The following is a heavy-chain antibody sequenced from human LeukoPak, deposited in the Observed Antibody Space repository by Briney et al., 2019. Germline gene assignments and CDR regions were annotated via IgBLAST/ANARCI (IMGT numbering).Heavy chain of an antibody. J-gene: IGHJ6*02. CDR3: ASLQNVPSYYYYYVMDV. CDR1: GFTFSNYW. CDR2: INSDGSTT. V-gene: IGHV3-74*01. Sequence: PGGSLRLSCAASGFTFSNYWMHWVRQAPGKGLVWVSRINSDGSTTNYADSVKGRSTISRDNAKKTLFLQMNSLRAEDTAVYYCASLQNVPSYYYYYVMDVWGQGTTVTVSS. D-gene: IGHD2/OR15-2a*01.